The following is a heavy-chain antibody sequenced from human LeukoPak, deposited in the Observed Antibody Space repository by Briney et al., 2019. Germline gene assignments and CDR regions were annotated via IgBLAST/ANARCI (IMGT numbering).Heavy chain of an antibody. V-gene: IGHV3-43*02. CDR1: GFTFDDYA. CDR3: AKCPLIDIIRVRGVIRTGVDY. Sequence: GGSLRLSCAASGFTFDDYAMHWGRQVPGNGLGWFSLISGDGGSTYYGDTVKGRFTISRDNRKNSLYLQMNSLRTEDTALYYCAKCPLIDIIRVRGVIRTGVDYWGQGTLVTVSS. D-gene: IGHD3-10*01. J-gene: IGHJ4*02. CDR2: ISGDGGST.